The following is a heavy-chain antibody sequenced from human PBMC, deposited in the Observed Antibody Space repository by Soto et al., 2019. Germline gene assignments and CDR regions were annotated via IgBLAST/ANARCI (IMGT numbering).Heavy chain of an antibody. V-gene: IGHV3-11*01. D-gene: IGHD2-8*01. CDR2: ISSRSSPI. CDR1: GFTFSDYY. J-gene: IGHJ4*01. CDR3: ASGTNGAFSVY. Sequence: QVQLLESGGGLVKPGGSLSLSCAASGFTFSDYYMSWIRQALGKGLEWVSYISSRSSPIFYPDSVKGRFAISRDNVKNSLYLQMNSLRAEDTAVYYCASGTNGAFSVYWGHGRLVTVSS.